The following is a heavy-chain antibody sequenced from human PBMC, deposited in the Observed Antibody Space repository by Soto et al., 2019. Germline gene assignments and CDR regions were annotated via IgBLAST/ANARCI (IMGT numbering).Heavy chain of an antibody. D-gene: IGHD6-19*01. Sequence: QVQLVQSGADVKKPGASVRLSCKTPGYTFNTYYIHWVRQAPGQGLEWMGMSNPTGDISTYAQKFQGRVTMTRDTSTSTGYMELSSLRFDDAAVYYCARGSGWVPFDYWGQGTLVIVSS. J-gene: IGHJ4*02. V-gene: IGHV1-46*02. CDR1: GYTFNTYY. CDR2: SNPTGDIS. CDR3: ARGSGWVPFDY.